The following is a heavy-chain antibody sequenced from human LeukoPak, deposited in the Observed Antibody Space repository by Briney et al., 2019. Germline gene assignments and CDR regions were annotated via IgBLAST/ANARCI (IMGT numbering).Heavy chain of an antibody. CDR3: ARDGSAVVTNAFDI. D-gene: IGHD4-23*01. V-gene: IGHV4-39*07. J-gene: IGHJ3*02. CDR1: GVSISSSNSY. Sequence: SETLSLTCTVSGVSISSSNSYWGWIRQTPGEGLEWIGSLYHSGSTYYNPSLKSRVTISVDTSKSQFSLYMDSVTAADTAVYYCARDGSAVVTNAFDIWGQGTMVTVSS. CDR2: LYHSGST.